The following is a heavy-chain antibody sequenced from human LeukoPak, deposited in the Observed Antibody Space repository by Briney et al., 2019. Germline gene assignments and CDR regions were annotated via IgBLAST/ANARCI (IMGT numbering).Heavy chain of an antibody. CDR2: INHSGST. Sequence: SETLSLTCAIYDGSFSGLYWSWIRQPPGKGLEWIGEINHSGSTNYNPSLKSRVTISVDTSKNQFSLKLSSVTAADTAVYYCARQRLRLRLDAFDYWGQGTLVTVSS. V-gene: IGHV4-34*01. J-gene: IGHJ4*02. D-gene: IGHD5-12*01. CDR3: ARQRLRLRLDAFDY. CDR1: DGSFSGLY.